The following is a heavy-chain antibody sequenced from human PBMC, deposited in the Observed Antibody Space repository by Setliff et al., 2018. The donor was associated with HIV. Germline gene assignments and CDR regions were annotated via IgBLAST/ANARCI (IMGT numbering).Heavy chain of an antibody. Sequence: SETLSLTCTVSGGSISSHYWSWIRQPPGKGLEWIGNIYYSGSTYYNPSLKGRVTISVDTSKNQFSLKLRSVTAADTAVYYCARYCSSTTCYPRNFDYWGQGTLVTVSS. D-gene: IGHD2-2*01. J-gene: IGHJ4*02. CDR2: IYYSGST. CDR1: GGSISSHY. CDR3: ARYCSSTTCYPRNFDY. V-gene: IGHV4-59*04.